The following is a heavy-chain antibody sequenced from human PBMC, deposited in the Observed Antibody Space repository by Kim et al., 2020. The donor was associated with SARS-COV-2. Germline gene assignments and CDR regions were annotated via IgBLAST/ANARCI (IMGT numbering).Heavy chain of an antibody. D-gene: IGHD5-12*01. CDR1: EFSFGDFA. J-gene: IGHJ6*02. CDR3: AKDIRRGYSGLDSVYYYGMDV. CDR2: TIYDGSRT. Sequence: GGSLRLSCAASEFSFGDFAMHWVRQAPGKGLEWVSFTIYDGSRTYYADSVKGRFIISRDNSKNSLYLQLNDLKPEDTALYYCAKDIRRGYSGLDSVYYYGMDVWGRGTTVTVSS. V-gene: IGHV3-43*02.